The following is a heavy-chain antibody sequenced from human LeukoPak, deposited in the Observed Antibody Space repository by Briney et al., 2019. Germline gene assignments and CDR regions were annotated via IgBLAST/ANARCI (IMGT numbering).Heavy chain of an antibody. CDR3: ARARTYYYILTGYYPAESAFDI. V-gene: IGHV4-4*07. CDR2: IYTSGST. CDR1: GGSISSYY. D-gene: IGHD3-9*01. Sequence: SETLSLTRTVSGGSISSYYWSWIRQPAGKGLEWIGRIYTSGSTNYNPSLKSRVTISVDTSKNQFSLKLSSVTAADTAVYYCARARTYYYILTGYYPAESAFDIWGQGTMVTVSS. J-gene: IGHJ3*02.